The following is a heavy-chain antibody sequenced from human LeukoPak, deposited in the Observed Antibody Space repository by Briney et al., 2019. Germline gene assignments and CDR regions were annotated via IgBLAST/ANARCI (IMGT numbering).Heavy chain of an antibody. CDR2: INPNSGGT. Sequence: ASVKVSCKASGYTFTGYYMHWVRQAPGRGLEWMGWINPNSGGTNYAQKFQGRVTMTRDTSISTAYMELSRLRSDDTAVYYCARWYSYDSSGDKEDAFDVWGQGTMVTVSS. CDR3: ARWYSYDSSGDKEDAFDV. V-gene: IGHV1-2*02. CDR1: GYTFTGYY. J-gene: IGHJ3*01. D-gene: IGHD3-22*01.